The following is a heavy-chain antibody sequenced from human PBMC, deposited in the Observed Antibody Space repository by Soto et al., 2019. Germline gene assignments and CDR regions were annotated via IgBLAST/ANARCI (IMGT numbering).Heavy chain of an antibody. D-gene: IGHD1-26*01. CDR1: GYSFTSYW. Sequence: PGESLKISCNGSGYSFTSYWISWVRQMPGKGLEWMGRIDPSDSYTNYSPSFQGHVTISADKSISTAYLQWSSLKASDTAMYYCARDLNFGSYPGYWGQGTLVTVSS. J-gene: IGHJ4*02. CDR2: IDPSDSYT. V-gene: IGHV5-10-1*01. CDR3: ARDLNFGSYPGY.